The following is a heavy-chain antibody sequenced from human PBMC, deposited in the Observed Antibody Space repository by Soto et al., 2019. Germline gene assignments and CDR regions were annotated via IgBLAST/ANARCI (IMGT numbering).Heavy chain of an antibody. V-gene: IGHV4-4*02. D-gene: IGHD1-7*01. CDR3: ASRDPGTSVDY. Sequence: PSETLSLTCAVSRSSFTSNNWWTWVRQPPGQGLEWIGEISRTGSTNSNPSLKSQVTISLDKSENQFSLKVTSLTAADTAVYYCASRDPGTSVDYWGQGTLVTDYS. CDR1: RSSFTSNNW. CDR2: ISRTGST. J-gene: IGHJ4*02.